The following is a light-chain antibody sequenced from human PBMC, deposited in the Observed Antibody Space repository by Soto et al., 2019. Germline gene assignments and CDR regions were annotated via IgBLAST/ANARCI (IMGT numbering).Light chain of an antibody. Sequence: QAVVTQSPSASASLGASVKLTCTLSSGHSSYAIAWHQQQPEKGPRYLMKLNSDGSHSKGDGIPDRFSGSSSGAERYLTISSLQSEDEADYYCQTWGTGIYVVFGGGNKVTVL. J-gene: IGLJ2*01. V-gene: IGLV4-69*01. CDR1: SGHSSYA. CDR2: LNSDGSH. CDR3: QTWGTGIYVV.